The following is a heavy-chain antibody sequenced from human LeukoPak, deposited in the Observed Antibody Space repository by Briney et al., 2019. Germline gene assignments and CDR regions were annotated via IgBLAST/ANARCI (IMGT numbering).Heavy chain of an antibody. Sequence: PSETLSLTCTVSGGSISSSSYYWGWIRQPPGKGLEWIGSIYYSGSTYYNPSLKSRVTISVDTSKNQFSLKLSSVTAADTAVYYCARDLAVYDFWSGFNWFDPWGQGTLVTVSS. V-gene: IGHV4-39*07. CDR1: GGSISSSSYY. D-gene: IGHD3-3*01. CDR2: IYYSGST. CDR3: ARDLAVYDFWSGFNWFDP. J-gene: IGHJ5*02.